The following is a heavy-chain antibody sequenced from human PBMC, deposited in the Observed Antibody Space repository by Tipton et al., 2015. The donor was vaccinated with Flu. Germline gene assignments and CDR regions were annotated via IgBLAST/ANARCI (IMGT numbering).Heavy chain of an antibody. CDR2: IHHSGSF. CDR3: ARASGVLEWQSWTFDD. D-gene: IGHD3-3*01. V-gene: IGHV4-59*01. CDR1: GGSISSYY. Sequence: TLSLTCTVSGGSISSYYWSWIRQPPGKGLEWIGYIHHSGSFNYNPSLKSRVTISLDTSKNQVSLNLSSVTAADTAVYYCARASGVLEWQSWTFDDWGKGTLVTVAS. J-gene: IGHJ5*02.